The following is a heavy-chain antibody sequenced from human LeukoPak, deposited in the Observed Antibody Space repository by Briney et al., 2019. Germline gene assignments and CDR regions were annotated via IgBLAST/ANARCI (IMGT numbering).Heavy chain of an antibody. CDR3: ARADLGMVRGVINRGYYFDY. V-gene: IGHV1-69*13. CDR2: IIPIFGTA. CDR1: GGTFSSYA. D-gene: IGHD3-10*01. Sequence: SVKVSCKASGGTFSSYAISWVRQAPGQGLEWMGGIIPIFGTANYAQKFQGRVTITADESTSTAYMELSSLRSEDTAVYYCARADLGMVRGVINRGYYFDYWGQGTLVTASS. J-gene: IGHJ4*02.